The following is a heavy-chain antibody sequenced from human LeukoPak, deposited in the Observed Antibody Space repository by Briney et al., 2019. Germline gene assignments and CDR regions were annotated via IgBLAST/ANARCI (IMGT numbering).Heavy chain of an antibody. V-gene: IGHV1-8*01. D-gene: IGHD3-10*01. CDR2: MNPNSGNT. Sequence: SVKVSCKASGYTFTSYDINWVRQATGQGLEWMGWMNPNSGNTGYAQKFQGRVTMTRNTSISTAYMELSSLRSEDTAVYYCATAGGFGELFGSFGLYYYYYGMDVWGQGTTVTVSS. J-gene: IGHJ6*02. CDR3: ATAGGFGELFGSFGLYYYYYGMDV. CDR1: GYTFTSYD.